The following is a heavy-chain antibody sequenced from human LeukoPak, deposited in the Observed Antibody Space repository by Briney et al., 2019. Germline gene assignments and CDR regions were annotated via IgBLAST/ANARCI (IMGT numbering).Heavy chain of an antibody. V-gene: IGHV1-8*02. Sequence: ASVKVSCKASGGTFSSYAINWVRQATGQGLEWMGWMNPNSGNTGYAQKFQGRVTMTRNTSISTAYMELSSLRSEDTAVYYCATRYGGEVIHWGQGTLVTVSS. D-gene: IGHD3-10*01. J-gene: IGHJ4*02. CDR1: GGTFSSYA. CDR2: MNPNSGNT. CDR3: ATRYGGEVIH.